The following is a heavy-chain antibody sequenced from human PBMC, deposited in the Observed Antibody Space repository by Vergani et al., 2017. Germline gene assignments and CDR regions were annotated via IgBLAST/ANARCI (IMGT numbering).Heavy chain of an antibody. CDR3: ARDKWWEPFDY. V-gene: IGHV3-11*05. CDR2: ISSSSSYT. D-gene: IGHD1-26*01. CDR1: GFTFSDYY. Sequence: QVQLVESGGGLVKPGGSLRLSCAASGFTFSDYYMSWIRQAPGKGLEWVSYISSSSSYTNYADSVKGRFTISRDNAKNSLYLQMNSLRAEETAVYYCARDKWWEPFDYWGQGTLVTVSS. J-gene: IGHJ4*02.